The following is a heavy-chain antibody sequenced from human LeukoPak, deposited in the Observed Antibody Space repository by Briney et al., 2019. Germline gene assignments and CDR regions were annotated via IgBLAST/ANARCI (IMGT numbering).Heavy chain of an antibody. Sequence: GGSLRLSCAASGFTFSSYAMSWVRQAPGKGLEWVAVISYDGSNKYYADSVKGRFTISRDNSKNTLYLQMNSLRAEDTAVYYCASSDLWFGEFLDYWGQGTLVTVSS. D-gene: IGHD3-10*01. V-gene: IGHV3-30-3*01. J-gene: IGHJ4*02. CDR2: ISYDGSNK. CDR3: ASSDLWFGEFLDY. CDR1: GFTFSSYA.